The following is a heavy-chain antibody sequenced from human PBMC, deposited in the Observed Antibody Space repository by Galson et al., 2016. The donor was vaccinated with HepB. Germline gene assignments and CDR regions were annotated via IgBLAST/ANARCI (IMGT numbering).Heavy chain of an antibody. D-gene: IGHD2-8*02. CDR3: ARVGGVNGGGEAFDL. CDR2: ISPHNGNR. V-gene: IGHV1-18*01. Sequence: SVKVSCKASGYTFTNHGITWVRQAPGQGLEWMGWISPHNGNRIYLQNLQDRVSMTTDTSTSTAYMEFRSLTVDDTALYYCARVGGVNGGGEAFDLWGQGTMVVVSS. CDR1: GYTFTNHG. J-gene: IGHJ3*01.